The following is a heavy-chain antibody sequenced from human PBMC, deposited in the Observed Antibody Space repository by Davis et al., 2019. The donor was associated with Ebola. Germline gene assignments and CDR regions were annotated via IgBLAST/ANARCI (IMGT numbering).Heavy chain of an antibody. J-gene: IGHJ4*02. Sequence: GESLKISCAASGFTFSSYAMSWVRQAPGKGLEWVSAISGSGGSIYYADSVKGRFTISRDNAKNSLYLQMNSLRDEDTAVYYCARDPIGGSYFDYWGQGTLVTVSS. D-gene: IGHD1-26*01. CDR1: GFTFSSYA. V-gene: IGHV3-23*01. CDR3: ARDPIGGSYFDY. CDR2: ISGSGGSI.